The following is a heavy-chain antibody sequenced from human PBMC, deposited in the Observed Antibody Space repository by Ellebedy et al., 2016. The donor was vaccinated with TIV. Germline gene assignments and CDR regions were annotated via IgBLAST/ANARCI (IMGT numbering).Heavy chain of an antibody. CDR3: ARDLGYGYGYFDY. D-gene: IGHD5-18*01. V-gene: IGHV4-4*02. J-gene: IGHJ4*02. CDR2: VYHSGSI. Sequence: MPSETLSLTCVVSGDSINSENFWSWVRQTPGKGLEWIGEVYHSGSIHYNPSLKSRVTISIDKSKNQFSLNMNSMTAADTAVYYCARDLGYGYGYFDYWGQGTLVTVSS. CDR1: GDSINSENF.